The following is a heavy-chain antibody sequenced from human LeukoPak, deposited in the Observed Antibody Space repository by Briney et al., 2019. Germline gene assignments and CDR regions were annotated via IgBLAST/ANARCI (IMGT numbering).Heavy chain of an antibody. J-gene: IGHJ6*02. CDR2: MNNGPGAT. V-gene: IGHV3-23*01. CDR3: AKPHYDLLDV. Sequence: GGSLRLSCAASGFSFSTSPMSCVRQPPGKGREWVSAMNNGPGATFYRDSVGGRLTIPRDDTKRTLYLQMNSLRAEETGTYYSAKPHYDLLDVWGQGTTVTVSS. CDR1: GFSFSTSP. D-gene: IGHD5-12*01.